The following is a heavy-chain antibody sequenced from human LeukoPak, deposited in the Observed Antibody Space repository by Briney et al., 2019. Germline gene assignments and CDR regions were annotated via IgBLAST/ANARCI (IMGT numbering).Heavy chain of an antibody. J-gene: IGHJ1*01. D-gene: IGHD6-19*01. CDR3: ARVGLHRIAVAGNGVYFQH. CDR2: INHSGST. CDR1: GGSFSGYY. Sequence: PSETLSLTCAVYGGSFSGYYWSWIRQPPGKGLEWIGEINHSGSTNYNPSLKSRVTISVDTSKNQFSLKLSSVTAADTAVYYCARVGLHRIAVAGNGVYFQHWGQGTLVTVSS. V-gene: IGHV4-34*01.